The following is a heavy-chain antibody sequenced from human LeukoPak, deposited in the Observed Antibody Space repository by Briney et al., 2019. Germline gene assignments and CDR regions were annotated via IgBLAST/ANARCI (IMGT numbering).Heavy chain of an antibody. CDR3: ARDQVDVWSLAYCGGDCYPDAFDI. V-gene: IGHV3-33*01. Sequence: GGSLRLSCAASGFTFSSYGMHWVRHAPGKGLEWVAVIWYDGSNKYYADSVKGRFTISRDNSKNTLYLQMNSLRAEDTAVYYCARDQVDVWSLAYCGGDCYPDAFDIWGQGTMVTVSS. CDR2: IWYDGSNK. D-gene: IGHD2-21*02. CDR1: GFTFSSYG. J-gene: IGHJ3*02.